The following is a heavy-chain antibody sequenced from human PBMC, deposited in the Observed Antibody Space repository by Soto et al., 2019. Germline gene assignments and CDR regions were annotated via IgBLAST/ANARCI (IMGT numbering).Heavy chain of an antibody. CDR2: ISGSGGST. J-gene: IGHJ4*02. Sequence: PGGSLRLSCAASGFTFSSYAMSWVRQAPGKGLEWVSAISGSGGSTYYADSVKGRFTISRDNSKNTLYLQMNSLRAEDTAVYYCAKHKLHYASSTSYYFDYWGQGTLVTVSS. CDR1: GFTFSSYA. D-gene: IGHD2-2*01. V-gene: IGHV3-23*01. CDR3: AKHKLHYASSTSYYFDY.